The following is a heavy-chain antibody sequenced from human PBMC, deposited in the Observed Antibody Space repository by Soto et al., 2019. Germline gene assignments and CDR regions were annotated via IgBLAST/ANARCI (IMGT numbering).Heavy chain of an antibody. CDR2: ISGSGGST. CDR1: GFTFSSYA. V-gene: IGHV3-23*01. J-gene: IGHJ6*02. D-gene: IGHD6-13*01. Sequence: PGGSLRLSCAASGFTFSSYAMSWVRQAPGKGLKWVSAISGSGGSTYYADSVKGRFTISRDNSKNTLYLQMNSLRAEDTAVYYCATQGYSSSWYYYYYYGMDVWGQGTTVTVSS. CDR3: ATQGYSSSWYYYYYYGMDV.